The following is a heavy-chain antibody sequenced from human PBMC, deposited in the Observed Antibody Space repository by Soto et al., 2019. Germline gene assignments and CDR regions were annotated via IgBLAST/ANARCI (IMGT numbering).Heavy chain of an antibody. CDR1: GFTFSDHY. Sequence: EVQLVEPGGGLVQPGGCLRLSCAASGFTFSDHYMDWVRQAPGKGLEWVARTRNRANSYTTEYAASVKGRFTISRDNSKDSLWLQMNSLETEDTAVYYCTRSSGSYRYFDLWGRGTLVTVSS. J-gene: IGHJ2*01. CDR3: TRSSGSYRYFDL. CDR2: TRNRANSYTT. D-gene: IGHD1-26*01. V-gene: IGHV3-72*01.